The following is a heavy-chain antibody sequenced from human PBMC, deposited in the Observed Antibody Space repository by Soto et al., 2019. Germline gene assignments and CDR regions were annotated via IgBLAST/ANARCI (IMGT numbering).Heavy chain of an antibody. CDR1: GGSFSGYY. CDR3: ARQGAILAAGTTVDY. V-gene: IGHV4-34*01. D-gene: IGHD6-13*01. Sequence: SETLSLTCAVYGGSFSGYYWSWIRQPPGKGLEWIGEINHSGSTNYNPSLKSRVTISVDTAKNQFSLKLTSVTAADTALYYCARQGAILAAGTTVDYWGQGTLVTVSS. J-gene: IGHJ4*02. CDR2: INHSGST.